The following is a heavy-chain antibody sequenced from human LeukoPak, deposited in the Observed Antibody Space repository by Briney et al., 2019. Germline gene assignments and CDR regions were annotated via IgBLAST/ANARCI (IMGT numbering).Heavy chain of an antibody. D-gene: IGHD3-10*01. CDR3: ARAPAANPYQLLWFGEGLGYYYYYYGMDV. J-gene: IGHJ6*02. V-gene: IGHV1-8*01. Sequence: ASVQVSCEASGYTFTSYDINWVRQATGQGLEWMGWMNPNSGNTGYAQKFQGRVTMTRNTSISTAYMELSSLRSEDTAVYYCARAPAANPYQLLWFGEGLGYYYYYYGMDVWGQGTTVTVSS. CDR2: MNPNSGNT. CDR1: GYTFTSYD.